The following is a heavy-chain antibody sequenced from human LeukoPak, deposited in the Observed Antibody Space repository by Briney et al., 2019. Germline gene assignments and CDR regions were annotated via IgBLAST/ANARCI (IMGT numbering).Heavy chain of an antibody. CDR1: GYTFTSYD. CDR3: AKSPTKYYYGSGSYLFDY. J-gene: IGHJ4*02. Sequence: ASVKVSCKASGYTFTSYDINWVRQATGQGLEWMGWMNPNSGNTGYAQKFQGRVTMTRNTSVSTAYMELSSLRSEDTAVYYCAKSPTKYYYGSGSYLFDYWGQGTLVTVSS. V-gene: IGHV1-8*01. CDR2: MNPNSGNT. D-gene: IGHD3-10*01.